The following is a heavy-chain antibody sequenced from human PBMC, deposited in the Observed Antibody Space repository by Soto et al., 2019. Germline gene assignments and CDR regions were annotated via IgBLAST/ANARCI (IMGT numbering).Heavy chain of an antibody. J-gene: IGHJ4*02. CDR1: GYAFTSYD. CDR3: ARELEAYYDLNY. D-gene: IGHD3-22*01. Sequence: QVQLVQSGAEVKKPGASVKVSCKASGYAFTSYDINWVRQATGQGLEWMGWMNPNSGNTGYAQKFQGRVTMTRNTSISTAYMELSSLRSEDTAVYYCARELEAYYDLNYWGQGTLVTVSS. CDR2: MNPNSGNT. V-gene: IGHV1-8*01.